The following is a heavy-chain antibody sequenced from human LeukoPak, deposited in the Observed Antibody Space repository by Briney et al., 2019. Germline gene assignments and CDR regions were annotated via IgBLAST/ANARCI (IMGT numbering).Heavy chain of an antibody. V-gene: IGHV3-7*04. D-gene: IGHD3-10*01. CDR3: ARDYYNSGDY. Sequence: PGGSLRLSCEASGXTFSNYWMNWVRQAPGKGLEWVANIKGDGSEKNYVDSVKGRFTISRDNANISLYLQMDSLRVEDTALYYCARDYYNSGDYWGQGTLVAVSS. CDR1: GXTFSNYW. CDR2: IKGDGSEK. J-gene: IGHJ4*02.